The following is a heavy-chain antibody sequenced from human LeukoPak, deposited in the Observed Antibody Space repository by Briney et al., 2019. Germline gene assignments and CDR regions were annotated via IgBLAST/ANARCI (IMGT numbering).Heavy chain of an antibody. Sequence: GGSLRLSCVASGFPFSSYWMTWVRQAPGKGLEWVANIKQDGSKKSYVDSVKGRFTISRDNAKKSLYLQMNSLRAEDTAIYYCTRVGYIDEGIDCWGQGTLVTVSS. CDR2: IKQDGSKK. D-gene: IGHD5-24*01. CDR1: GFPFSSYW. CDR3: TRVGYIDEGIDC. V-gene: IGHV3-7*04. J-gene: IGHJ4*02.